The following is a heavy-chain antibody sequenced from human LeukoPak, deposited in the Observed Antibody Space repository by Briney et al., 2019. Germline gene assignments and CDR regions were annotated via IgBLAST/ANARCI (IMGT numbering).Heavy chain of an antibody. D-gene: IGHD3-22*01. CDR3: ARWLSYKIDSNGFLDY. CDR2: IWFDGSRE. Sequence: GGSLRLSCAASGFAFNNYGMHWVRQSAGKGLEWVALIWFDGSREYYGDSVKGRFIISRDNSKNTLYLQMNSLRAEDTAVYYCARWLSYKIDSNGFLDYWGQGTLVTVSS. V-gene: IGHV3-33*08. CDR1: GFAFNNYG. J-gene: IGHJ4*02.